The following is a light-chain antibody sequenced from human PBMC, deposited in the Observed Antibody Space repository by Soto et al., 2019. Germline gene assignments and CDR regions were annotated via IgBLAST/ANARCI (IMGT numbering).Light chain of an antibody. V-gene: IGLV1-40*01. CDR2: SDI. CDR1: SSNIGAGFD. Sequence: QSVLTQPPSVSGAPGQRVSISCSGSSSNIGAGFDVHWYQQFPGAAPKLLIYSDINRPSGVPYRFSASKSGTSASLTITGLQTEDEAHYYCQSSDSGVSASGFGGGTKLTVL. CDR3: QSSDSGVSASG. J-gene: IGLJ3*02.